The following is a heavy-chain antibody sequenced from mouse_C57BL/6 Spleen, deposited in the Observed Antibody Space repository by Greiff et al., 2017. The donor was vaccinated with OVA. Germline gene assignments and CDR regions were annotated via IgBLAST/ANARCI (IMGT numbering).Heavy chain of an antibody. J-gene: IGHJ2*01. CDR3: ARDDLVRQYYFDY. D-gene: IGHD1-1*01. CDR1: GYTFTSYW. V-gene: IGHV1-53*01. CDR2: INPSNGGT. Sequence: QVQLQQPGTELVKPGASVKLSCKASGYTFTSYWMHWVKQRPGQGLEWIGNINPSNGGTNYNEKFKSKATLTVDKSSSTAYMQLSSLTSEDSAVYNCARDDLVRQYYFDYWGQGTTLTVSS.